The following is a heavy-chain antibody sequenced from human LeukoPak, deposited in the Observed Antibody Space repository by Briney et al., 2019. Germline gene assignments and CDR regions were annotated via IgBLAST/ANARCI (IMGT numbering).Heavy chain of an antibody. CDR2: IYTSGST. CDR1: GGSISSGSYY. J-gene: IGHJ6*03. Sequence: PSQTLSLTCTVSGGSISSGSYYWRWIRQPAGKGLEWIGRIYTSGSTNYNPSLKSRVTISVDTSKNQFSLKLSSVTAADTAEYYCARGLGYDSTYYYYYYMDVWGKGTTVTVSS. V-gene: IGHV4-61*02. CDR3: ARGLGYDSTYYYYYYMDV. D-gene: IGHD3-22*01.